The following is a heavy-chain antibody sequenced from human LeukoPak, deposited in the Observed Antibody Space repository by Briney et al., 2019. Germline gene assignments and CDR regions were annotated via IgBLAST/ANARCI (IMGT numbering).Heavy chain of an antibody. CDR2: INSDGSEG. Sequence: PGGSLRLSCAASGFTFSGFWMSWSRQAPGKGLEWVASINSDGSEGYYADVVKGRFTIPRDNAKNSLYLQINSLRAEDTAVYYCARSSYSSSSSVWGQGTMVTVSS. CDR3: ARSSYSSSSSV. J-gene: IGHJ3*01. CDR1: GFTFSGFW. V-gene: IGHV3-7*03. D-gene: IGHD6-6*01.